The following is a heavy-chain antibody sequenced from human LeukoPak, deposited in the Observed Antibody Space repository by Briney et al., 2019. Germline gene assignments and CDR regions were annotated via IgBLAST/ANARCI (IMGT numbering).Heavy chain of an antibody. CDR1: GYIFTNYW. V-gene: IGHV5-51*01. CDR2: IYPRDSDT. D-gene: IGHD5-12*01. J-gene: IGHJ4*02. Sequence: GESLKISCKASGYIFTNYWIGWVRQLPGKGLEWMGIIYPRDSDTRYSPSFQGQVTVSADKSISTAYLQWNTLEASDTAMYYCARRQYSGYDFDFWGQGTLVTVSS. CDR3: ARRQYSGYDFDF.